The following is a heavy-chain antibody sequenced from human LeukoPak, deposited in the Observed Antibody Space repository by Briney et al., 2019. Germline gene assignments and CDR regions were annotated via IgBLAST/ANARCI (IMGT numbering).Heavy chain of an antibody. Sequence: GGSLRLSCAASGFTFSSYAMHWVRQAPGKGLEWVALIPYDGSNKYYADSVKGRFTVSRDNSKNTLYLQMNSLRAEDTAVYYCARVQRGIAVALDYWGQGTLATVSS. J-gene: IGHJ4*02. V-gene: IGHV3-30*04. CDR3: ARVQRGIAVALDY. CDR2: IPYDGSNK. D-gene: IGHD6-19*01. CDR1: GFTFSSYA.